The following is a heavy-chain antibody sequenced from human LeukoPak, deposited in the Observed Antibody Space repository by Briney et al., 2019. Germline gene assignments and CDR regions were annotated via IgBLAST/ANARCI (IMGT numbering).Heavy chain of an antibody. CDR2: ISSSSSYI. J-gene: IGHJ4*02. CDR1: GFTFSSYS. Sequence: GGSLRLSCAASGFTFSSYSMNWVRQAPGKGLEWVSSISSSSSYIYYADSVKGRFTISRDNAKNSLYLQMNSLRAEDTAVYYCARDSTLVGIAAAGDSPFDSPFDYWGQGTLVTVSS. CDR3: ARDSTLVGIAAAGDSPFDSPFDY. D-gene: IGHD6-13*01. V-gene: IGHV3-21*01.